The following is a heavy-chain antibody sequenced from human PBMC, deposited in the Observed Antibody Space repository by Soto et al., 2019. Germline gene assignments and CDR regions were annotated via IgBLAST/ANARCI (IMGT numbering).Heavy chain of an antibody. CDR2: VYSTGST. CDR1: GGSIRNYY. J-gene: IGHJ3*02. D-gene: IGHD2-15*01. Sequence: SETLSLTCTVSGGSIRNYYWSWIRQPAGKGLEWIGRVYSTGSTNYNPSLKSRVTISVDTSKNQFSLKLSSVTAADTAVYYCARGFVVAARRGAFDIWGQGTMVTVSS. CDR3: ARGFVVAARRGAFDI. V-gene: IGHV4-4*07.